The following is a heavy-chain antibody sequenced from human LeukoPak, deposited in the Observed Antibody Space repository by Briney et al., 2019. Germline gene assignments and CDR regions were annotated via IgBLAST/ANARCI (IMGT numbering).Heavy chain of an antibody. Sequence: GGSLRLSCAASGFTFTSYEMNWVRQAPGKGLEWVSYISSSSRAFYYADSVKGRFTISRDNAKNSLYLQMNSLRDEDTAVFYCVARGLSSDYWGQGTLVTVSS. J-gene: IGHJ4*02. CDR1: GFTFTSYE. V-gene: IGHV3-48*03. CDR3: VARGLSSDY. CDR2: ISSSSRAF.